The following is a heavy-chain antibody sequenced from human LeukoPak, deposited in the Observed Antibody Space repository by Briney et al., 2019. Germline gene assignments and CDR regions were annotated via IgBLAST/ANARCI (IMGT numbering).Heavy chain of an antibody. CDR1: GDSLTEVP. D-gene: IGHD6-19*01. J-gene: IGHJ6*04. V-gene: IGHV1-24*01. CDR3: ATVRDFATIAVPGFNV. Sequence: ASVKVSCKVSGDSLTEVPMYWVRQAPGKGLEWMGGFDPEEGETIYAQKFQGRVTMTEDTSTDTAYMELSSLRSEDTAIYYCATVRDFATIAVPGFNVWGKGNTVTVSS. CDR2: FDPEEGET.